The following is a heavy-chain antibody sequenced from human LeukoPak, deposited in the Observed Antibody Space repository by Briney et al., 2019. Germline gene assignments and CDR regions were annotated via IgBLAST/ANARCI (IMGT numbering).Heavy chain of an antibody. Sequence: QSGGSLRLSCAGSAFTFSSYWMSWVRQAPGKGLEWVAYIKPDGSEDYYVDSVKGRFTISRDNAESSLYLQMNSLRVEDTAVYYCTRGDSASKIDYWGQGTLVTVSS. J-gene: IGHJ4*02. D-gene: IGHD3-22*01. CDR3: TRGDSASKIDY. CDR1: AFTFSSYW. V-gene: IGHV3-7*01. CDR2: IKPDGSED.